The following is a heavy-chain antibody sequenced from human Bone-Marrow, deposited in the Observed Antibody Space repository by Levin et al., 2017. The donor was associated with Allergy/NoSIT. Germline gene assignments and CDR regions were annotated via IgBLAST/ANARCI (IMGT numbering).Heavy chain of an antibody. J-gene: IGHJ4*02. CDR2: INHSGST. CDR1: GGSFSGYY. D-gene: IGHD3-10*01. CDR3: ARRSRVPSRPPDY. V-gene: IGHV4-34*01. Sequence: SETLSLTCAVYGGSFSGYYWSWIRQPPGKGLEWIGEINHSGSTNYNPSLKSRVTISVDTSKNQFSLKLSSVTAADTAVYYCARRSRVPSRPPDYWGQGTLVTVSS.